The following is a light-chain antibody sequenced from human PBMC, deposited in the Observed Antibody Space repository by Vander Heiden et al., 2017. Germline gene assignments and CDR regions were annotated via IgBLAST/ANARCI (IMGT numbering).Light chain of an antibody. CDR3: QAWDNNIMM. CDR1: RLGDKY. CDR2: QDN. Sequence: SYELTQPPSVSVSPGPTARLTCSGDRLGDKYACWYQQKPGQSPVLVIYQDNRRPSGIPERFSGSTSANTATLTISGTQPMDEADYYCQAWDNNIMMFGGGTKLTVL. J-gene: IGLJ3*02. V-gene: IGLV3-1*01.